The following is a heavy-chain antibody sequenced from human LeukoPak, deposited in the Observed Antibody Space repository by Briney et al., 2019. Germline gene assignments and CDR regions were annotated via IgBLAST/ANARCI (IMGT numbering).Heavy chain of an antibody. CDR1: GFTFSSYA. CDR3: ARSRYCSSTSCSRGYYYYYMDV. V-gene: IGHV3-30-3*01. CDR2: ISYDGSNK. J-gene: IGHJ6*03. D-gene: IGHD2-2*01. Sequence: PGGSLRLSCAASGFTFSSYAMHWVRQAPGKGLEWVAVISYDGSNKYYADSVKGRFTISRDNSKNTLYLQMNSLRAEDTAVYYCARSRYCSSTSCSRGYYYYYMDVWGKGTTVTVSS.